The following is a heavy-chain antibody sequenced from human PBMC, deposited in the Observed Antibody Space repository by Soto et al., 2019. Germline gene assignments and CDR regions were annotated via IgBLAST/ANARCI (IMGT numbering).Heavy chain of an antibody. CDR3: VGGQYYFDY. J-gene: IGHJ4*02. CDR1: GFPSPSNA. V-gene: IGHV3-30*03. CDR2: ISYDGSNK. Sequence: QVQLVESGGGVVQPGRSQSLPFAASGFPSPSNAMNWAREGPGKGLEWLAVISYDGSNKFYADSVKGRFTISRDNSKNTLYLQMNSLRPEDTALYYCVGGQYYFDYRGQGTLVIVSS. D-gene: IGHD3-10*01.